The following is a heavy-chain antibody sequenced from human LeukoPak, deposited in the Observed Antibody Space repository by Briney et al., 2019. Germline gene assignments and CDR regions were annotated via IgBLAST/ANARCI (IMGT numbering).Heavy chain of an antibody. J-gene: IGHJ3*02. D-gene: IGHD2-15*01. CDR1: GYIFTSYW. V-gene: IGHV5-51*01. Sequence: GASLKISCKGSGYIFTSYWIGWVRQLPGKGLEWMAIIYPGDSDTRYSPSFQGQVTISADKSISTAYLQWSSLKASDTAMYYCARTHCSGGSCYSFEDAFDIWGQGTMVTVSS. CDR2: IYPGDSDT. CDR3: ARTHCSGGSCYSFEDAFDI.